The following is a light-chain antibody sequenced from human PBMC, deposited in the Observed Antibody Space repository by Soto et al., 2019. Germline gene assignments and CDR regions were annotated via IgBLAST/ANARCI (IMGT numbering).Light chain of an antibody. CDR2: DAS. CDR1: QYIRNY. CDR3: QQYGNLIT. J-gene: IGKJ5*01. V-gene: IGKV1-33*01. Sequence: DIQMTQSPSSLSASVGARVIITCQASQYIRNYLNWYQQKPGKAPKLLLFDASNLETGVPSRFSGSGSGTLFTFTISSLQIEDIATYYCQQYGNLITFGQGTRL.